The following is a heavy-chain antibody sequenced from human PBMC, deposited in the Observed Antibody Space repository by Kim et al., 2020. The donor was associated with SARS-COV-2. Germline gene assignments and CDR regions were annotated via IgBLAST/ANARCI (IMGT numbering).Heavy chain of an antibody. CDR1: GFTFSSYS. CDR3: ARVLDYSNYYYYGMDV. CDR2: ISSSSSYI. J-gene: IGHJ6*02. V-gene: IGHV3-21*01. Sequence: GGSLRLSCAASGFTFSSYSMNWVRQAPGKGLEWVSSISSSSSYIYYADSVKGRFTISRDNAKNSLYLQMNSLRAEDTAVYYCARVLDYSNYYYYGMDVWGQGTTVTVSS. D-gene: IGHD4-4*01.